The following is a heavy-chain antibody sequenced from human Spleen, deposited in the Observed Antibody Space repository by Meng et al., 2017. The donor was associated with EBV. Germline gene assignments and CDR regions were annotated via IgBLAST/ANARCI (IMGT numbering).Heavy chain of an antibody. CDR1: GGSFSGYY. J-gene: IGHJ5*02. CDR3: ARGGKQQLVRRNWFDP. Sequence: QLQQWGAGLLKPSETLSLTCAVYGGSFSGYYWNWIRQPPGKGLEWIGEINHSGSTDYNPSLKSRVTISVDTSKNQFSLKLSSVTAADTAVYYCARGGKQQLVRRNWFDPWGQGTLVTVSS. V-gene: IGHV4-34*01. D-gene: IGHD1-1*01. CDR2: INHSGST.